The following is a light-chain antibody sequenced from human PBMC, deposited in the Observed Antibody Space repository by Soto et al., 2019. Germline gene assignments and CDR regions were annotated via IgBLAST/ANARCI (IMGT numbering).Light chain of an antibody. CDR2: AAS. Sequence: AIRMTQSPSSFSASTGGRVTITCRASQGISSYLAWYQQKPGKAPKLLIYAASTLQSGVPSRFSGSGSGTDFTLTISCLQSEDFATYYCLQYYSYPLTFGGGTKVDIK. J-gene: IGKJ4*01. CDR1: QGISSY. V-gene: IGKV1-8*01. CDR3: LQYYSYPLT.